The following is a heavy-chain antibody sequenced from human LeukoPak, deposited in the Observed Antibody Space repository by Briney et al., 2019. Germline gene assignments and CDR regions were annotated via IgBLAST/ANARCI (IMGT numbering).Heavy chain of an antibody. CDR2: IKRDGSEK. CDR3: ARGHSDHISIYDY. J-gene: IGHJ4*02. Sequence: PGGSLRLSCAASGFAFSSYWMTWVRQAPGKGLEWVANIKRDGSEKYYVDSVKGRFTISRDSAKNSLYLQMNSLRAEDTAVYYCARGHSDHISIYDYWGQGTLVTVSS. D-gene: IGHD2-2*01. CDR1: GFAFSSYW. V-gene: IGHV3-7*01.